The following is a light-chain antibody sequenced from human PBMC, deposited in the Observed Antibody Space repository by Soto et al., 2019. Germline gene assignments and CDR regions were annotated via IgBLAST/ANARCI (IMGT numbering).Light chain of an antibody. CDR1: QSVGTS. CDR3: QQRSNWPRYT. Sequence: EIGLTQSPGTLSLSPGERATLSCRASQSVGTSLAWYQQNPGQAPRLLIYDASNRATGIPARFSGSGSGTDFTLTISSLEPEDFAVYYCQQRSNWPRYTFGQGTKLEIK. CDR2: DAS. J-gene: IGKJ2*01. V-gene: IGKV3-11*01.